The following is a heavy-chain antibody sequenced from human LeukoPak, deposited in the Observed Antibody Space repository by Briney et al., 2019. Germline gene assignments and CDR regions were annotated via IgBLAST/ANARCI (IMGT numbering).Heavy chain of an antibody. J-gene: IGHJ4*02. V-gene: IGHV4-59*12. CDR2: IYYSGST. Sequence: SETLSLTCTVSGGSISSYYWSWIRQPPGKGLEWIGYIYYSGSTNYNPSLKSRVTISVDTSKNQFSLKLSSVTAADTAVYYCEYSGYDSSDYWGQGTLVTVSS. CDR3: EYSGYDSSDY. CDR1: GGSISSYY. D-gene: IGHD5-12*01.